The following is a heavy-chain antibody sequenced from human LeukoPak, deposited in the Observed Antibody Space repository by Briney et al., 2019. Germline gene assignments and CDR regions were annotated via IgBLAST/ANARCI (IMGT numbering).Heavy chain of an antibody. CDR3: ARSAGDGYYYYMDV. CDR2: INPNSGDR. CDR1: GYTFTGKY. V-gene: IGHV1-2*02. Sequence: ASVKVSCKASGYTFTGKYMHWVRQAPGQGLEWMAWINPNSGDRKFAQKFQGRATLTRDTSINTAYMELSRLRPDDTAVYYCARSAGDGYYYYMDVWGKGTTVIVSS. D-gene: IGHD1-14*01. J-gene: IGHJ6*03.